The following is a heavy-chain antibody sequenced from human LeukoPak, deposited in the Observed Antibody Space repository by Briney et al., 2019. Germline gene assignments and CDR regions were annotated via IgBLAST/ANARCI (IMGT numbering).Heavy chain of an antibody. CDR3: AKSRAGIYDALHI. Sequence: GGSLRLSCAASGFTISSFAMTWVRQAPGKGLEWVSTIISRGDTYYADSVEGRSTISRDNSKGTVYLQIDGLRAEDTAVYYCAKSRAGIYDALHIWGQGTKVIVSS. V-gene: IGHV3-23*01. J-gene: IGHJ3*02. CDR1: GFTISSFA. CDR2: IISRGDT.